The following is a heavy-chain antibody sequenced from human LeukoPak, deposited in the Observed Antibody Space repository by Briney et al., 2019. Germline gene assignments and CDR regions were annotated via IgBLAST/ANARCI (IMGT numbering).Heavy chain of an antibody. J-gene: IGHJ6*03. Sequence: SQTLSLTCAISGDSVSSNSAAWNWIRQSPSRGLEWLGRTYYRSKWYNDYAVSVKSRITINPDTSKNQFSLQLNSVTPEDTAVYYCARGASSIAAPRVLDYYYYMDVWGKGTTVTVSS. D-gene: IGHD6-6*01. CDR1: GDSVSSNSAA. V-gene: IGHV6-1*01. CDR3: ARGASSIAAPRVLDYYYYMDV. CDR2: TYYRSKWYN.